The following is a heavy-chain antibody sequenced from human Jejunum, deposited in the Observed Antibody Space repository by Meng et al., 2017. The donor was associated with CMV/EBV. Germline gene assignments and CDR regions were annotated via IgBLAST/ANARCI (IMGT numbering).Heavy chain of an antibody. CDR1: YA. V-gene: IGHV1-69*06. D-gene: IGHD3-16*01. J-gene: IGHJ5*01. CDR2: IIAMYGTA. Sequence: YAMCWVPQDPGQGLEWMGEIIAMYGTAKYAEKFQDRLTITADKSTNTAYMELTGLTFEDTAVYYCAKEGKTGRPGEYYTDGPSDSWGQGTLVTVSS. CDR3: AKEGKTGRPGEYYTDGPSDS.